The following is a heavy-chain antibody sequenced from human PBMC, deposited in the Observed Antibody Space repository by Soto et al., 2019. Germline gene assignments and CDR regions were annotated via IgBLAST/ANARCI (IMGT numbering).Heavy chain of an antibody. J-gene: IGHJ6*03. CDR2: INHSGST. CDR3: ARGHPSNYYMDV. V-gene: IGHV4-34*01. CDR1: GGSFSGYY. Sequence: SETLSLTCAVYGGSFSGYYWSWIRQPPGKGLEWIGEINHSGSTNYNPSLKSRVTISVDTSKNQFSLKLSSVTAADTAVYYCARGHPSNYYMDVWGKGTTVTVSS.